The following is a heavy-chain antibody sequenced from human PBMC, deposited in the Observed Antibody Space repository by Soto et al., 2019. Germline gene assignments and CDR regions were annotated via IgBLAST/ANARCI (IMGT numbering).Heavy chain of an antibody. CDR1: GFIVSGNY. Sequence: EVQLVESGGGLVQPGGSLRVSCAVSGFIVSGNYMSWVRQAPGKGLEWVAILYSGGTTFYADFVKGRFTISRHNSKNTLYLQMGSLRAEETAVYYCARDRAPPEYWYFDLWGRGTLVTVSS. V-gene: IGHV3-53*04. CDR2: LYSGGTT. J-gene: IGHJ2*01. CDR3: ARDRAPPEYWYFDL.